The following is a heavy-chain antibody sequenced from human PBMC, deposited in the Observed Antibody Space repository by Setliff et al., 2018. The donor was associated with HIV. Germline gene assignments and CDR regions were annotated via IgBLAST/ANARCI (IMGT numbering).Heavy chain of an antibody. V-gene: IGHV1-18*04. J-gene: IGHJ4*02. CDR2: INTHTGNT. CDR3: ARGKTWLRFLDY. CDR1: GYNLHNYG. Sequence: ASVKVSFKASGYNLHNYGITWVRQAPGQGLEWVGWINTHTGNTNSAQRFQGRVTMTTDTSTSTAYMELRSLRSDDTAVYYCARGKTWLRFLDYWGQGTLVTVSS. D-gene: IGHD5-12*01.